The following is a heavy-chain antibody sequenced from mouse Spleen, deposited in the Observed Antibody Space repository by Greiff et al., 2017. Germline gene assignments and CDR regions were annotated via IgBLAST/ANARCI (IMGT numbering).Heavy chain of an antibody. J-gene: IGHJ3*01. V-gene: IGHV5-9-1*02. CDR2: ISSGGDYI. CDR1: GFTFSSYA. Sequence: EVQRVESGEGLVKPGGSLKLSCAASGFTFSSYAMSWVRQTPEKRLEWVAYISSGGDYIYYADTVKGRFTISRDNARNTLYLQMSSLKSEDTAMYYCTRGSNYEGFAYWGQGTLVTVSA. CDR3: TRGSNYEGFAY. D-gene: IGHD2-5*01.